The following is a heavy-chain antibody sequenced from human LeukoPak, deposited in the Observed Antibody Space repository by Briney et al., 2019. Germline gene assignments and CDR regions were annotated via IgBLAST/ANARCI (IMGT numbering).Heavy chain of an antibody. CDR1: GFTFDDYA. CDR3: AKDREFRGYGYYFDY. J-gene: IGHJ4*02. Sequence: GGSLRLSCAASGFTFDDYAMHWVRQAPGKGLEWVSGISWNSGSIGYADSVKGRFTISRDNAKNSLYLQMNSLRAEDTALYYCAKDREFRGYGYYFDYWGQGTLVTVSS. V-gene: IGHV3-9*01. D-gene: IGHD5-18*01. CDR2: ISWNSGSI.